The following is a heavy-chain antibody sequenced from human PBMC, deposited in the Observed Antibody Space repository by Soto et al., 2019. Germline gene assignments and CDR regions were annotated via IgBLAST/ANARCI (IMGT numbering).Heavy chain of an antibody. D-gene: IGHD2-2*01. V-gene: IGHV4-34*01. CDR1: GGSFSGYY. CDR2: INHSGST. Sequence: PSETLSLTCAVYGGSFSGYYWSWIRQPPGKGLEWIGEINHSGSTNYNPSLKSRVTISVDTSKNQFSLKLSSVTAADTAVYYCARVSCSSTSLCRGFDPWGQGTLVTVS. J-gene: IGHJ5*02. CDR3: ARVSCSSTSLCRGFDP.